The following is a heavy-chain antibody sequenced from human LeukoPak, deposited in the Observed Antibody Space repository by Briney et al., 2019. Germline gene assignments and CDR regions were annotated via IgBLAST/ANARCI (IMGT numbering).Heavy chain of an antibody. CDR2: ISRSGSTI. CDR3: ARETYGSGSFP. J-gene: IGHJ5*02. CDR1: GFTFSSYE. V-gene: IGHV3-48*03. Sequence: GGSLRLSCAASGFTFSSYEMNWVRQAPGKGLEWVSYISRSGSTIYYADSVKGRFTISRDNAKNSLYLQMNSLRAEDTAVYYCARETYGSGSFPWGQGTLVTVSS. D-gene: IGHD3-10*01.